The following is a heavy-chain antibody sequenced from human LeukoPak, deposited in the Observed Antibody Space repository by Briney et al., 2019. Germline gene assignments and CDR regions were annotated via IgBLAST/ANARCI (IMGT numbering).Heavy chain of an antibody. Sequence: XSXAXXXFTXXXYAMHWVRQAPGKGLEWVSGISWNSGSIGYADSVKGRFTISRDNAKNSLYLQMNSLRAEDTALYYCAKGEQTGNFDYWGQGTLVTVSS. V-gene: IGHV3-9*01. CDR3: AKGEQTGNFDY. J-gene: IGHJ4*02. CDR1: XFTXXXYA. D-gene: IGHD1-1*01. CDR2: ISWNSGSI.